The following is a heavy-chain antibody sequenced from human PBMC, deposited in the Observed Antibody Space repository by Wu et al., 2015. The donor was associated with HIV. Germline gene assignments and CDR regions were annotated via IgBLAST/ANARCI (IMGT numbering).Heavy chain of an antibody. Sequence: QVQLVQSGAEVKKPGASVKVSCKASGYTFTSYGISWVRQAPGQGLEWMGWISAYNGNTNYAQKLQGRVTVTTDTSTSTAYMELRSLRSDDTAVYYCARGKSGGYFDWLSRSREKYYFDYWGQGTLVTVSS. J-gene: IGHJ4*02. V-gene: IGHV1-18*01. CDR3: ARGKSGGYFDWLSRSREKYYFDY. CDR1: GYTFTSYG. D-gene: IGHD3-9*01. CDR2: ISAYNGNT.